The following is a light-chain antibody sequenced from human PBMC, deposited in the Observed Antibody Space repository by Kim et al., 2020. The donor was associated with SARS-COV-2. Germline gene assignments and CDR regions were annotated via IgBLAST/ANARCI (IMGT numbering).Light chain of an antibody. Sequence: VNISSTGSSSNIGAGYDVHWYQQLPGTAPKLLIYGNSNRPSGVPDRFSGSKSGTSASLAITGLQAEDEADYYCQSYDSSLSGSRVFGGGTQLTVL. V-gene: IGLV1-40*01. CDR1: SSNIGAGYD. CDR3: QSYDSSLSGSRV. J-gene: IGLJ3*02. CDR2: GNS.